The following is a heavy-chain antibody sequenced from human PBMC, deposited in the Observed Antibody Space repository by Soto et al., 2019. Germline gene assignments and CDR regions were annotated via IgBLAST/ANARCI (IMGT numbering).Heavy chain of an antibody. CDR3: AKGILGTRTYNGFDI. Sequence: PGGSLRLSCAASGFTFSSYAMSWVRQAPGKGLEWVSAISGSGGSTYYADSAKGRFTISRDNSKNTLYLQMNSLRAEDTAVYYCAKGILGTRTYNGFDIWGQGTMVTVSS. CDR1: GFTFSSYA. J-gene: IGHJ3*02. CDR2: ISGSGGST. V-gene: IGHV3-23*01. D-gene: IGHD1-20*01.